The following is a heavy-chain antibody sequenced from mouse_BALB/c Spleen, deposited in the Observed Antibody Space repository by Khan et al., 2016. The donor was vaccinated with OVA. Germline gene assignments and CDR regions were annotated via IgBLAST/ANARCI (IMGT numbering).Heavy chain of an antibody. CDR1: GYTFTNYG. V-gene: IGHV9-3-1*01. D-gene: IGHD2-1*01. J-gene: IGHJ3*01. CDR2: INTYTGEP. Sequence: QIQLVQSGPELKKPGETVKISCKASGYTFTNYGMNWVKQAPGKGLKWMGWINTYTGEPTYADDFKGRFAFSLETSASTAYLQINNLKNEDTATYFCGRSKGNYWFAYWGQGTLVTVSA. CDR3: GRSKGNYWFAY.